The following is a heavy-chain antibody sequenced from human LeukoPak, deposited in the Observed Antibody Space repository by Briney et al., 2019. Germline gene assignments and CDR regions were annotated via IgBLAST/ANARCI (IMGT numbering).Heavy chain of an antibody. CDR3: ARSWAYYDFWSGYPPYYYYGMDV. CDR1: GYSFTSYW. V-gene: IGHV5-51*01. D-gene: IGHD3-3*01. CDR2: IYPGDSDT. J-gene: IGHJ6*02. Sequence: GESLKISCKGSGYSFTSYWIGWVRQMPGKGLEWMGIIYPGDSDTRYSPSFQGQVTISADKSISTAYLQWSSLKASDTAMYYCARSWAYYDFWSGYPPYYYYGMDVWGQGTTVTVSS.